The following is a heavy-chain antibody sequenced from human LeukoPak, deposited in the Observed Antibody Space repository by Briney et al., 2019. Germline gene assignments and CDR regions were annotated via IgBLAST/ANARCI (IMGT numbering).Heavy chain of an antibody. Sequence: GASVKVSRKSSGYTFTVYYMHWGRQAPGQGLEWVGVINPRGGSTRYAQKCQDRVAIIRDTSTSKVYMELRSLRSEDTAIYYCATTSARVVTAPPDSYGMDVWGQGTTVTVSS. J-gene: IGHJ6*02. CDR3: ATTSARVVTAPPDSYGMDV. V-gene: IGHV1-46*01. CDR1: GYTFTVYY. CDR2: INPRGGST. D-gene: IGHD2-21*02.